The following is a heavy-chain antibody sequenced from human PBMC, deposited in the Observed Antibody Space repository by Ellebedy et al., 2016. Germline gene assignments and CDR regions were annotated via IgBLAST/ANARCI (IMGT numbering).Heavy chain of an antibody. CDR1: GGTFSSYA. CDR2: IIPIFGTA. CDR3: ARERIVATKDDYYYGMDV. Sequence: SVKVSXXASGGTFSSYAISWVRQAPGQGLEWMGGIIPIFGTANYAQKFQGRVTITADKSTSTAYMELSSLRSEDTAVYYCARERIVATKDDYYYGMDVWGQGTTVTVSS. J-gene: IGHJ6*02. V-gene: IGHV1-69*06. D-gene: IGHD5-12*01.